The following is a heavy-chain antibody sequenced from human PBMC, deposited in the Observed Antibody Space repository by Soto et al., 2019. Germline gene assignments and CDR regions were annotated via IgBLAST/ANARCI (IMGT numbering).Heavy chain of an antibody. CDR1: GFTFSSYG. D-gene: IGHD1-1*01. V-gene: IGHV3-33*01. J-gene: IGHJ4*02. CDR3: AREGPTPGRYRFVY. Sequence: QVQLVESGGGVVQPGRSLRLSCAAYGFTFSSYGMHWVRQAPGKGLEWVAVIWYDGSNKYYADSVKGRFTISRDSSKNTLYLQMNSLRAEDTAVYYCAREGPTPGRYRFVYWGQGTLVTVSS. CDR2: IWYDGSNK.